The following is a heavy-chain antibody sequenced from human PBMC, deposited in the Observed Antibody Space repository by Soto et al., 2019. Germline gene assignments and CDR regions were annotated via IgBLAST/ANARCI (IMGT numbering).Heavy chain of an antibody. CDR2: IYYSGST. CDR3: ARRAWVYCSSTSCYSGWFDP. V-gene: IGHV4-59*08. CDR1: GGSISSYY. D-gene: IGHD2-2*01. Sequence: SETLSLTCTVSGGSISSYYWSWIRQPPGKGLEWIVYIYYSGSTNYNPSLKSRVTISVDTSKNQFSLKLSSVTAADTAVYYCARRAWVYCSSTSCYSGWFDPWGQGTLVTVSS. J-gene: IGHJ5*02.